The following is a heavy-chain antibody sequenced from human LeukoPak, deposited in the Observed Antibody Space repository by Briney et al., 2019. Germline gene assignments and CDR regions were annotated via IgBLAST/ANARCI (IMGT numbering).Heavy chain of an antibody. CDR2: FDPEDGET. D-gene: IGHD3-22*01. CDR1: GYTLTELS. V-gene: IGHV1-24*01. J-gene: IGHJ4*02. Sequence: VSVKVSCKVSGYTLTELSMHWVRQAPGKGLEWMGGFDPEDGETIYAQKFQGRVTMTEDTSTDTAYMELSSLRSEDTAVYYCATGGKYYYDSSGYDYWGQGTLVTVSS. CDR3: ATGGKYYYDSSGYDY.